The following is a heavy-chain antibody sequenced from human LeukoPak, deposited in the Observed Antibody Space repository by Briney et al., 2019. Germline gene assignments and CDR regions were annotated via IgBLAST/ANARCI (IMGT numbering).Heavy chain of an antibody. CDR2: INTNTGNP. J-gene: IGHJ3*02. V-gene: IGHV7-4-1*02. CDR1: GYTFTNYA. Sequence: ASVKVSCKASGYTFTNYAMNWVRQAPGQGLEWMGWINTNTGNPTYAQGFTGRFVFSLDTSVSTAYLQISSLKAEDTAVYYCASVQEWLPHGDAFDIWGQGTMVTVSS. D-gene: IGHD6-19*01. CDR3: ASVQEWLPHGDAFDI.